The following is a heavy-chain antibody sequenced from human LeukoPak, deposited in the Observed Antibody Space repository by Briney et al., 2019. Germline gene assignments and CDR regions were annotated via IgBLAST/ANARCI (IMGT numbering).Heavy chain of an antibody. CDR2: IYYSGSP. D-gene: IGHD6-6*01. J-gene: IGHJ4*02. CDR3: ARVDPDSSSTLEVFDY. Sequence: SETLSLTCTVSGGSISSYYWSWIRQPPGKGLEWIGYIYYSGSPNYNPPLKSRVTISVDTSKNQFSLKLSSVTAADTAVYYCARVDPDSSSTLEVFDYWGQGTLVTVSS. V-gene: IGHV4-59*01. CDR1: GGSISSYY.